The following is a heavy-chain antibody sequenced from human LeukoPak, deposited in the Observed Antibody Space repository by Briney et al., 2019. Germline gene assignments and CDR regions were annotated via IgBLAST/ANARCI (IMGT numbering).Heavy chain of an antibody. V-gene: IGHV4-59*01. CDR3: ARVLGGSSWSHDAFDI. Sequence: SETLSLTCTVSGGSISSYYWSWIRQPPGKGLEWIGYIYYSGSTNYNPSLKSRVTISVDTSKNQFSLKLSSVTAADTAVYYCARVLGGSSWSHDAFDIWGQGTMVTVSS. CDR1: GGSISSYY. J-gene: IGHJ3*02. CDR2: IYYSGST. D-gene: IGHD6-13*01.